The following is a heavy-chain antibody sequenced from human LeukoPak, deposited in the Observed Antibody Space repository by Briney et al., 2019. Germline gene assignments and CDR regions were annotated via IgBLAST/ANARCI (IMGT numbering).Heavy chain of an antibody. J-gene: IGHJ4*01. CDR1: GGSISSGSYY. V-gene: IGHV4-61*02. D-gene: IGHD3-3*01. CDR2: IYTSGST. Sequence: PSQTLSLTCTVSGGSISSGSYYWSWIRQPAGKGLEWIGRIYTSGSTNYNPSLKSRVTISVDTSKNQFSLKLTSVTAADTAVYYCARDLRSGYDYWGHGTLVTVSS. CDR3: ARDLRSGYDY.